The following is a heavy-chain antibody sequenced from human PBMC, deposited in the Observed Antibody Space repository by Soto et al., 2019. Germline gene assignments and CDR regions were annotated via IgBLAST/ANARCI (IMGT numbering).Heavy chain of an antibody. V-gene: IGHV3-23*01. D-gene: IGHD3-10*01. CDR3: AKKANSAPGSQYFDY. CDR1: GFTFSSYS. J-gene: IGHJ4*02. CDR2: FRTGGDDDTT. Sequence: ESGGGLVQPGGSLRLSCAASGFTFSSYSMSWVRQAPGKGLEWVSGFRTGGDDDTTYYADSVKGRFTISRDNSKNTLFLQMNSLRAEDTAIYYCAKKANSAPGSQYFDYWGQGTLVTVSS.